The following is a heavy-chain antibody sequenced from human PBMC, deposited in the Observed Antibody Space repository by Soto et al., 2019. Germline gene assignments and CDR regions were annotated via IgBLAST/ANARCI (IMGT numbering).Heavy chain of an antibody. CDR1: GRSLSSGSYY. CDR2: IYYSGST. CDR3: ARDKGGYYDSSGYVDY. J-gene: IGHJ4*02. D-gene: IGHD3-22*01. V-gene: IGHV4-61*01. Sequence: KTLSRTRTVYGRSLSSGSYYWSWNRQPPRKRLEWIGYIYYSGSTNYNPSLKSRVTISVDTSKNQFSLKLSSVTAADRAVYYCARDKGGYYDSSGYVDYWGQGTLVTVSS.